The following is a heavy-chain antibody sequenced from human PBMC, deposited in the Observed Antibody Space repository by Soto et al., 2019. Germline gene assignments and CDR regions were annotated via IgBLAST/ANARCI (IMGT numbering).Heavy chain of an antibody. Sequence: QVQLVESGGGVVQPGRSLRLSCAASGFTFSSYAMHWVRQAPGKGLEWVAVISYDGSNKYYADSVKGRFTISRDNSKNTLYLQMNSLRAEDTAVYYCARGRPIQLWLVVHWGQGTLVTVSS. D-gene: IGHD5-18*01. CDR3: ARGRPIQLWLVVH. CDR2: ISYDGSNK. CDR1: GFTFSSYA. V-gene: IGHV3-30-3*01. J-gene: IGHJ4*02.